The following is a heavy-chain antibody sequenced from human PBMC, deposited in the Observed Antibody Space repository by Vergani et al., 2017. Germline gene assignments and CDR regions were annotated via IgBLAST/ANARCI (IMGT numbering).Heavy chain of an antibody. CDR1: GSTFDDYA. Sequence: EVQLVESGGVVVQPGGSLRLSCAASGSTFDDYAMHWVRQAPGKGLEWVSLISWDGYSTYYADSVKGRFTISRDNSKNSMYLQMNSLRAEDTALYYCAKDLLYGGSWYGDFRHWGQGTLVTVSS. D-gene: IGHD6-13*01. CDR3: AKDLLYGGSWYGDFRH. CDR2: ISWDGYST. J-gene: IGHJ1*01. V-gene: IGHV3-43D*04.